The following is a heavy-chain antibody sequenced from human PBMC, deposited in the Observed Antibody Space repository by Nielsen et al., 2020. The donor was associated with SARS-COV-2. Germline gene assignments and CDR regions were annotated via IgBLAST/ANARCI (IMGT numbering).Heavy chain of an antibody. V-gene: IGHV3-23*01. CDR2: ISGSGGST. J-gene: IGHJ4*02. CDR3: AKVSAIIVGATTDY. CDR1: GFTFSSYA. Sequence: GESLRLSCAASGFTFSSYAMSWVRQAPGKGLEWVSAISGSGGSTYYADSVKGRFTISRDNSKNTLYLQMNSLRAEDTAVYYCAKVSAIIVGATTDYWGQGALVTVSS. D-gene: IGHD1-26*01.